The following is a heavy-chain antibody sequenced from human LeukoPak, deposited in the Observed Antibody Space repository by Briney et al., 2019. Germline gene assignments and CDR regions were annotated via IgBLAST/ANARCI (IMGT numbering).Heavy chain of an antibody. Sequence: SETLSLTCTVSGGSISSSSYYWGWIRQPPGKGLEWTGSIYYSGSTYYNPSLKSRVTISVDTSKNQFSLKLSSVTAADTAVYYCACAAGYSYDNWFDPWGQGTLVTVSS. CDR1: GGSISSSSYY. D-gene: IGHD5-18*01. V-gene: IGHV4-39*01. J-gene: IGHJ5*02. CDR3: ACAAGYSYDNWFDP. CDR2: IYYSGST.